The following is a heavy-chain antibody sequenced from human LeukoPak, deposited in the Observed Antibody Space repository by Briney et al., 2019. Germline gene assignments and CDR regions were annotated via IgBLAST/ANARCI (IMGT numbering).Heavy chain of an antibody. D-gene: IGHD4-11*01. CDR2: INPSGGST. CDR3: ARAGLSNFRYYYHMDV. V-gene: IGHV1-46*01. CDR1: GYTFTSHY. Sequence: GASVKVSCKTSGYTFTSHYIYWVRQAPGQGLEGMGVINPSGGSTNYAQKFQGRVSTTRDTSTSTVYMELSSLRSEDTAVYYCARAGLSNFRYYYHMDVWGKGTTVTVSS. J-gene: IGHJ6*03.